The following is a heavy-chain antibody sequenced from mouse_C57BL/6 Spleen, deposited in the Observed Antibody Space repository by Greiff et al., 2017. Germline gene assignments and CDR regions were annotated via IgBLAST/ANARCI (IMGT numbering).Heavy chain of an antibody. CDR3: ARGDYYGSSYPYYAMDY. J-gene: IGHJ4*01. D-gene: IGHD1-1*01. Sequence: QVQLKQPGAELVKPGASVKLSCKASGYTFTSYWMHWVKQRPGRGLEWIGRIDPNSGGTKYNEKFKSKATLTVDKPSSTAYMQLSSLTSEDSEVYYCARGDYYGSSYPYYAMDYWGQGTSVTVSS. V-gene: IGHV1-72*01. CDR1: GYTFTSYW. CDR2: IDPNSGGT.